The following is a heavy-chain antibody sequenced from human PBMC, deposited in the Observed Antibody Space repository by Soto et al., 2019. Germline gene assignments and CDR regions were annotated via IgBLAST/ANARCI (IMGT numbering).Heavy chain of an antibody. D-gene: IGHD3-10*01. J-gene: IGHJ4*02. V-gene: IGHV3-9*01. CDR3: AKKVNSGPGSQYFDY. CDR2: ISWNSGSI. Sequence: GGSLRLSCAASGFTFDDYAMHWVRQAPGKGLEWVSGISWNSGSIGYADSVKGRFTISRDNAKNSLYLQMNSLRAEDTALYYCAKKVNSGPGSQYFDYWGQGTLVTVSS. CDR1: GFTFDDYA.